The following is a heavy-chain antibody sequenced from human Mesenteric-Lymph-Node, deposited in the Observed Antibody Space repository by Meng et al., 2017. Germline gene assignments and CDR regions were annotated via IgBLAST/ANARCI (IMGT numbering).Heavy chain of an antibody. J-gene: IGHJ4*02. CDR3: ARDTSLPSDY. Sequence: ASVKVSCKASGYTFTAYYIHWMRQAPGQGLEWMGRINPNSGVTNYAEKFQGRVTMASDTSISTAYMELSSLRSDDTAVYYCARDTSLPSDYWGQGTLVTVSS. CDR1: GYTFTAYY. D-gene: IGHD3-16*01. V-gene: IGHV1-2*06. CDR2: INPNSGVT.